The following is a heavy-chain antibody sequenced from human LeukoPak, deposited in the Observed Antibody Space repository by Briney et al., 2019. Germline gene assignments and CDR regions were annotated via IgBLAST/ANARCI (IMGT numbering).Heavy chain of an antibody. J-gene: IGHJ5*02. CDR3: ARRGSSSWFDP. CDR2: IYYSGST. D-gene: IGHD6-6*01. V-gene: IGHV4-31*03. Sequence: SETLSLTCTVSGGSISSGGYYWSWIRQHPGKGLEWIGYIYYSGSTYYNPSLKSRVTISVDTSKNQFSLKLSSVTAADTAVYYCARRGSSSWFDPWGQGTLVTVSS. CDR1: GGSISSGGYY.